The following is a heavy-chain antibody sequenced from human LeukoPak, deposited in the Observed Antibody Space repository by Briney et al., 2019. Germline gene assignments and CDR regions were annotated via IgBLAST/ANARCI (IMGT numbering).Heavy chain of an antibody. CDR1: GGSISSYY. Sequence: SETLSLTCTVSGGSISSYYWGWIRQPPGKGLEWIGDIYSSGSTNDNPSLKSRVTISVDTSKNQFSLKLSSVTAADTALSSCPRDGGGSFPYWGQGTLVTVSS. CDR3: PRDGGGSFPY. CDR2: IYSSGST. D-gene: IGHD2-15*01. J-gene: IGHJ4*02. V-gene: IGHV4-59*01.